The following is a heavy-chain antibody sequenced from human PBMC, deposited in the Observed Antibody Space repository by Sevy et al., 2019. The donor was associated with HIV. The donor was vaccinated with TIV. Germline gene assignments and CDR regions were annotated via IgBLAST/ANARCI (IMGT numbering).Heavy chain of an antibody. CDR3: ERVRSRDGYLDAFGI. J-gene: IGHJ3*02. D-gene: IGHD5-12*01. V-gene: IGHV1-46*01. CDR2: INPSGGST. Sequence: ASVKVSCKASGYTFTSYYMHWVRQAPGQGLEWMGIINPSGGSTSYAQKFQGRVTMTTDTSTSTVYMELSSLTCEDTAVNYGERVRSRDGYLDAFGIWGQGTLVTVSS. CDR1: GYTFTSYY.